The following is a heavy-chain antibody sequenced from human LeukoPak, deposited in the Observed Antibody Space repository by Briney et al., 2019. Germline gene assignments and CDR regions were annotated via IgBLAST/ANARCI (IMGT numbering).Heavy chain of an antibody. CDR1: GYTLTELS. CDR3: ARDRLDYSLFDY. D-gene: IGHD2/OR15-2a*01. CDR2: FDPEDGET. Sequence: ASVKVCCKVSGYTLTELSMHWVRQAPGKGLEWMGGFDPEDGETIYAQKFQGRVTMTEDTSTDTAYMELSSLRSEDTAVYYCARDRLDYSLFDYWGQGTLVTVSS. V-gene: IGHV1-24*01. J-gene: IGHJ4*02.